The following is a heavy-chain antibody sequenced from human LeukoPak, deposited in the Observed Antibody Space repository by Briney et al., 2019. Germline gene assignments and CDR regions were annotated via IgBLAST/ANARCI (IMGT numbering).Heavy chain of an antibody. Sequence: GGSLRLSCAASGFTFSSYAMSWVHQTPGKGLEWVSAISGSGGSTYCADSVKGRFTISRDNSKNTLFLQMNSLRAEDTAPYYCAKSVAIYFYYGLDVWGQGTTVAVSS. D-gene: IGHD3-3*01. CDR2: ISGSGGST. J-gene: IGHJ6*02. CDR3: AKSVAIYFYYGLDV. V-gene: IGHV3-23*01. CDR1: GFTFSSYA.